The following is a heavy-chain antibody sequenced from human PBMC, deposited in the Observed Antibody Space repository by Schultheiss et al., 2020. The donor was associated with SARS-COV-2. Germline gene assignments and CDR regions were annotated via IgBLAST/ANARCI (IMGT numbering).Heavy chain of an antibody. Sequence: ASVKVSCKASGYTFTDHYMHWVRQAPGQGLEWMGWINPNSGGTNYAQKFQGRVTMTRDTSISTAYMELSRLRSDDTAVYYCARVVPAAIGWFDPWGQGTLVTVSS. CDR3: ARVVPAAIGWFDP. V-gene: IGHV1-2*02. J-gene: IGHJ5*02. D-gene: IGHD2-2*01. CDR1: GYTFTDHY. CDR2: INPNSGGT.